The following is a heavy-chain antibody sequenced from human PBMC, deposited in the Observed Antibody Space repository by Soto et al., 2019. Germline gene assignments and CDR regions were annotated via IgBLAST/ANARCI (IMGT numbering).Heavy chain of an antibody. J-gene: IGHJ4*02. CDR2: ISGGGGGT. CDR3: ARKNAGQYPFEY. D-gene: IGHD2-2*01. CDR1: GFTFSSYA. V-gene: IGHV3-23*01. Sequence: EVQLLESGGGLVQPGGSLRLSCAASGFTFSSYAMSWVRQAPGKGLEWVSAISGGGGGTYYADSVKGRFTISRDNSKNRLYLQMNSLRAEDTAVYYCARKNAGQYPFEYWGQGTLVTVSS.